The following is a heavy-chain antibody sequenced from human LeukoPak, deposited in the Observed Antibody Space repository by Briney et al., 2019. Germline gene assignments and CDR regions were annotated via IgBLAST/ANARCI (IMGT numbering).Heavy chain of an antibody. Sequence: GGSLRLSCVGSGFTFSDAWMSWVRQAPGKGLEWVGRIKSKSDGGTIDYAAPVKGRFTISRDDSRNTLYLQMNSLKTEDIAVYYCTTRRQDGWWGQGTLVTVS. CDR3: TTRRQDGW. J-gene: IGHJ4*02. V-gene: IGHV3-15*01. D-gene: IGHD2-15*01. CDR1: GFTFSDAW. CDR2: IKSKSDGGTI.